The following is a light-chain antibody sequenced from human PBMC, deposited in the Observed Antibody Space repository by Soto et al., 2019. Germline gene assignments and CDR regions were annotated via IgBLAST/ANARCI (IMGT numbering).Light chain of an antibody. J-gene: IGLJ3*02. Sequence: QSALTQPASVSGSPGQSITISCTGTSSGVGAYNSVCWHQQHPGKAPKLMIYEVSKRPSGVSDRFSASKSGNTASLTISGLQADDEADYYCSSFTRSDTWVFGGGTKVTVL. CDR3: SSFTRSDTWV. CDR1: SSGVGAYNS. V-gene: IGLV2-14*01. CDR2: EVS.